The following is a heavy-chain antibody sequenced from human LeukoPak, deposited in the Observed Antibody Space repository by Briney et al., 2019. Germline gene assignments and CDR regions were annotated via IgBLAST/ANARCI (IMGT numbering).Heavy chain of an antibody. CDR2: ISGSGGST. J-gene: IGHJ4*02. CDR1: GFTFSSYA. Sequence: GGSLRLSCAASGFTFSSYAMSWVRQAPGKGLEWVSAISGSGGSTYYADSVKGRFTISRDNSKNTLYLQMNSLRAEDTAVYYCAKRRNYYDSSGPFDYWGQGTLVTVSS. D-gene: IGHD3-22*01. V-gene: IGHV3-23*01. CDR3: AKRRNYYDSSGPFDY.